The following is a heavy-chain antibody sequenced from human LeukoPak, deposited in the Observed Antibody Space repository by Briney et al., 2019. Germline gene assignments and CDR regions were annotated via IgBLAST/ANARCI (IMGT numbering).Heavy chain of an antibody. D-gene: IGHD6-13*01. Sequence: SVKVSCKASGGTFSSYAISWVRQAPGQGLEWMGGIIPIFGTANYAQKFQGRVTITTDESTSTAYMELSSLRSEDTAVHYCARDRIAAAGYYYYYMDVWGKGTTVTVSS. J-gene: IGHJ6*03. V-gene: IGHV1-69*05. CDR1: GGTFSSYA. CDR3: ARDRIAAAGYYYYYMDV. CDR2: IIPIFGTA.